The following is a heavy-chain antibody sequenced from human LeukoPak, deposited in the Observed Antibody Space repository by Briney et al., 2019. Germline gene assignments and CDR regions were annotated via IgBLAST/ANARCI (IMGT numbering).Heavy chain of an antibody. J-gene: IGHJ3*02. D-gene: IGHD3-22*01. Sequence: PGGSLRLSCAASGFTFSSYGMHWVRQAPGKGLEWVAVIWYDGSNKYYADSVKGRFTISRDNSKNTLYLQMNSLRAEDTAVYYCARGIYYYDSSGSAAFDIWGQGTMVTVFS. CDR1: GFTFSSYG. CDR2: IWYDGSNK. V-gene: IGHV3-33*01. CDR3: ARGIYYYDSSGSAAFDI.